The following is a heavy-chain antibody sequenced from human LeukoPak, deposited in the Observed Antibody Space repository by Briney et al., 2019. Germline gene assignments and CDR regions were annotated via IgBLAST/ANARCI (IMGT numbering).Heavy chain of an antibody. CDR1: GGSFSGYY. J-gene: IGHJ3*02. CDR2: IYHSGST. V-gene: IGHV4-34*01. CDR3: ARGGDSSGYYYFQYGDAFDI. D-gene: IGHD3-22*01. Sequence: PSETLSLTCAVYGGSFSGYYWSWIRQPPGKGLEWIGYIYHSGSTYYNPSLKSRVTISVDRSKNQFSLKLSSVTAADTAVYYCARGGDSSGYYYFQYGDAFDIWGQGTMVTVSS.